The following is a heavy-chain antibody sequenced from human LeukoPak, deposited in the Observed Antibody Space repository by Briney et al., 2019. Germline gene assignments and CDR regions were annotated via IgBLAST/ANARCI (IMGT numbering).Heavy chain of an antibody. V-gene: IGHV3-13*01. D-gene: IGHD4/OR15-4a*01. CDR2: IGTAGDT. Sequence: GGSLRLSCAASGFSFSSYDMHWVRQATGKGLEWVSAIGTAGDTYYADSVKGRFTISRENARNSLYLQMNSLRAGDTAVYYCARNLPMGLWYYYGLDVWGQGATITVSS. J-gene: IGHJ6*02. CDR1: GFSFSSYD. CDR3: ARNLPMGLWYYYGLDV.